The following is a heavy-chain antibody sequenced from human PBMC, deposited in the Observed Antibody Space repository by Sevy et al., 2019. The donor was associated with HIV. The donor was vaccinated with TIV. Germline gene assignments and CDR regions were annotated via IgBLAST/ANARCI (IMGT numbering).Heavy chain of an antibody. CDR2: ISGSGGET. CDR1: EFTFRNYA. CDR3: AKDMIVVVGEALDI. J-gene: IGHJ3*02. D-gene: IGHD3-22*01. V-gene: IGHV3-23*01. Sequence: GESLKISCAASEFTFRNYAMNWVRQAPGKGLEWVSSISGSGGETYYADSVKGRFTISRDKSKNMLYLQMNSLRVEDTAVYYCAKDMIVVVGEALDIWGQGTMVTVSS.